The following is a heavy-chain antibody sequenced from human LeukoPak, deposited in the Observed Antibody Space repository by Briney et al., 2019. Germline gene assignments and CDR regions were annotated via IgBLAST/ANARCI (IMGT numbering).Heavy chain of an antibody. V-gene: IGHV1-2*06. Sequence: RASVKVSCKASGGTFSSYAISWVRQAPGQGLEWMGRINPNSGGTNYAQKFQGRVTMTRDTSISTAYMELSRLRSDDTAVYYCARDRLWFGEYYFDYWGQGTLVTVSS. D-gene: IGHD3-10*01. J-gene: IGHJ4*02. CDR2: INPNSGGT. CDR3: ARDRLWFGEYYFDY. CDR1: GGTFSSYA.